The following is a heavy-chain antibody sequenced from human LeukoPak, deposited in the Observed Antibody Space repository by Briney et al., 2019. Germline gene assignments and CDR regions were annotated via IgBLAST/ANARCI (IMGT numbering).Heavy chain of an antibody. CDR1: GFTFRSYS. Sequence: GGSLRLSCAASGFTFRSYSMNWVRQAPGKGLEWVSSISSSSSYIYYADSVKGRFTISRDNAKNSLYLQMNSLRAEDTAVYYCARDHVEYQLPYYYYYMDVWGKGTTVTVSS. J-gene: IGHJ6*03. CDR2: ISSSSSYI. CDR3: ARDHVEYQLPYYYYYMDV. D-gene: IGHD2-2*01. V-gene: IGHV3-21*01.